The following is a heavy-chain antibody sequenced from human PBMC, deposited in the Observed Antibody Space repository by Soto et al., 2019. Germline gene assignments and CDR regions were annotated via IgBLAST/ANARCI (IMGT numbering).Heavy chain of an antibody. J-gene: IGHJ4*02. V-gene: IGHV4-59*01. CDR2: TFYSGFT. D-gene: IGHD3-10*01. CDR3: AREGLWFGDYEGY. CDR1: GGSISSFY. Sequence: QVQLQESGPGLVKPSETLSLTCTVSGGSISSFYWSWIRQPPGKGLEWIGYTFYSGFTKYNPSLKSQVTISLDTSKKQIYMNLSSATAADTAPYYCAREGLWFGDYEGYWGQGAAVTVSS.